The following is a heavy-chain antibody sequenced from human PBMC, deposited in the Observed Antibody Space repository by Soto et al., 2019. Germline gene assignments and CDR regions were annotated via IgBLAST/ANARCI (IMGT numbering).Heavy chain of an antibody. CDR3: GKERRGSGWSVCNF. V-gene: IGHV3-23*01. CDR1: GFTFRDYA. J-gene: IGHJ4*02. D-gene: IGHD6-19*01. CDR2: ISGSGNEA. Sequence: LRLSCAASGFTFRDYAMSWVRQAPGKGLEWVADISGSGNEARHADSVRGRFTISRDNSRDTLFLQMNSLTVDDTAVYYCGKERRGSGWSVCNFWGQGTLVTVSS.